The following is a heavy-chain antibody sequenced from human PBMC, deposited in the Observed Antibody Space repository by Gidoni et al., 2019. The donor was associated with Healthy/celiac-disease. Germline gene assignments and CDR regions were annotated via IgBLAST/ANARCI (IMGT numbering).Heavy chain of an antibody. J-gene: IGHJ4*02. CDR2: IRSKAYGGTT. CDR3: TRVRGSGSYCYY. V-gene: IGHV3-49*03. Sequence: EVQLVESGGGLVQPGRSLRLSCTASGFTFGDYAMSWFRQAPGKRLEWVGFIRSKAYGGTTECAASVKGRFTISRDDSKSIAYLQMNSLKTEDTAVYYCTRVRGSGSYCYYWGQGTLVTVSS. CDR1: GFTFGDYA. D-gene: IGHD1-26*01.